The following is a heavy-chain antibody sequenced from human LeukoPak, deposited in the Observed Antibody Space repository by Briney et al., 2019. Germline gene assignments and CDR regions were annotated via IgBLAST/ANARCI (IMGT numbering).Heavy chain of an antibody. D-gene: IGHD1-1*01. Sequence: ASVKVSCKSSGYTSSDYGISWMQQAPGQGLERMGWISTNNGNTNYAQQFQGRVTMTTDTSTSTAYMELRSLKSDDTAVYYCARDVPGSIGTTARFDPWGQGTLVTVSS. V-gene: IGHV1-18*01. CDR2: ISTNNGNT. CDR1: GYTSSDYG. J-gene: IGHJ5*02. CDR3: ARDVPGSIGTTARFDP.